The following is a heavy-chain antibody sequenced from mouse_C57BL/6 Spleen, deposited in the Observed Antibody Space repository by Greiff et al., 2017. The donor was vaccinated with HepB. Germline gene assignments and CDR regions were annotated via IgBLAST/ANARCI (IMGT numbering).Heavy chain of an antibody. CDR3: ARPVVTTVAWFAY. CDR1: GYTFTSYW. V-gene: IGHV1-64*01. J-gene: IGHJ3*01. CDR2: IHPNSGST. D-gene: IGHD2-2*01. Sequence: VQLQQPGAELVKPGASVKLSCKASGYTFTSYWMHWVKQRPGQGLEWIGMIHPNSGSTNYNEKFKSKATLTVDKSSSTAYMQLSSLTSEDSAVDYCARPVVTTVAWFAYWGQGTLVTVSA.